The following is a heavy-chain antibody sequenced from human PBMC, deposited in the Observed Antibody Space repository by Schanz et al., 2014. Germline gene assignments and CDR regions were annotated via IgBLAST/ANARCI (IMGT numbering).Heavy chain of an antibody. J-gene: IGHJ4*02. V-gene: IGHV3-23*04. CDR2: ISGSGGST. CDR1: GFIFSAYT. CDR3: ARDHTTESYYSAGPPIDY. D-gene: IGHD1-26*01. Sequence: EVQLVESGGGLVKPGESLRLSCAASGFIFSAYTMNWVRQAPGKGLEWVSAISGSGGSTYYADSVKGRFTISRDNSKNTLYLQMNSLRAEDTAVYYCARDHTTESYYSAGPPIDYWGQGTLLTVSS.